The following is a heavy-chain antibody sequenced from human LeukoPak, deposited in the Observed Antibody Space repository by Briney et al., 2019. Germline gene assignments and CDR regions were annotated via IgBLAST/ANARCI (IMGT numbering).Heavy chain of an antibody. D-gene: IGHD3-10*01. Sequence: PGRSLRLSCAASGFTFSNYAMHWVRQAPGQGLEWVAIIPYDGSNKYYADSVKGRFTISRDNSKSTLYLQMNRLRADDTAVYYCARGRSGRHHFDSWGQGTLVTVPS. V-gene: IGHV3-30*04. CDR1: GFTFSNYA. J-gene: IGHJ4*02. CDR2: IPYDGSNK. CDR3: ARGRSGRHHFDS.